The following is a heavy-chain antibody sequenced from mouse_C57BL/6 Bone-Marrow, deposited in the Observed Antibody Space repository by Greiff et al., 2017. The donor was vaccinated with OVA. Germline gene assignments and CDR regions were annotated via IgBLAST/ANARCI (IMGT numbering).Heavy chain of an antibody. CDR1: GYSITSGYY. J-gene: IGHJ2*01. D-gene: IGHD2-5*01. V-gene: IGHV3-6*01. CDR2: ISYDGSN. Sequence: VQLKESGPGLVKPSQSLSLTCSVTGYSITSGYYWNWIRQFPGNKLEWMGYISYDGSNNYNPSLKNRISITRDTSKNQFFLKLNSVTTEDTATYYCARDYSNYVLDYWGQGTTLTVSS. CDR3: ARDYSNYVLDY.